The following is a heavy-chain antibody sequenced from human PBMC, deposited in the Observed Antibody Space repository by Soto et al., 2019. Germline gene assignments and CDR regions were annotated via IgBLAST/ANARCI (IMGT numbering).Heavy chain of an antibody. J-gene: IGHJ5*02. CDR3: AHRGYGDYPRDNWFDP. CDR1: GFSLSTSGRG. Sequence: QITLKESGPTLVKPTQTLTLTCSFSGFSLSTSGRGVGWIRQPPGKALEWLAVIYWNDDERYSPSLKNRVTTTNDTYKHQVVHTMTNMDPMDTATYYCAHRGYGDYPRDNWFDPWGQGTLVTVSS. D-gene: IGHD4-17*01. V-gene: IGHV2-5*01. CDR2: IYWNDDE.